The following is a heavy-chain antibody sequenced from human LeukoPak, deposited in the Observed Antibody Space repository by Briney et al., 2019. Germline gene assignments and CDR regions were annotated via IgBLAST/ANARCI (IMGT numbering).Heavy chain of an antibody. CDR2: MNPNSGNT. CDR1: GYTFTSYD. V-gene: IGHV1-8*01. CDR3: ASLVSSVIDP. D-gene: IGHD6-19*01. Sequence: ASVKVSCKASGYTFTSYDINWVRQATGQGLEWMGWMNPNSGNTGYAQKFQGRVTITADKSTSTAYMELSSLRSEDTAVYYCASLVSSVIDPWGQGTLVTVSS. J-gene: IGHJ5*02.